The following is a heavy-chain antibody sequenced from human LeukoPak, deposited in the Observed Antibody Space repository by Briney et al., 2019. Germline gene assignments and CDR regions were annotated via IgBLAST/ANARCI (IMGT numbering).Heavy chain of an antibody. CDR3: ARDKMVGATYFDY. D-gene: IGHD1-26*01. Sequence: GGSLRLSCAASGFTFFNYWMSWVRQAPGKGLEWVANIKQDGSEIYCVDSVKGRFTISRDNAKNSLYLQMNSLRAEDTAVYYCARDKMVGATYFDYWGRGTLVTVSS. V-gene: IGHV3-7*01. CDR2: IKQDGSEI. J-gene: IGHJ4*02. CDR1: GFTFFNYW.